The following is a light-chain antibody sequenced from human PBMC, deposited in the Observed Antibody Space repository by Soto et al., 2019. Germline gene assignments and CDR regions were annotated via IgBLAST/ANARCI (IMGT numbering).Light chain of an antibody. Sequence: DIQMTQSPSSLSASVGDRVTITCRASQSIRSYLNWYQQKPGKAPKLLIYAASSLQTGVPSRFSGSGSGTDFSLAISNLQPEDFATYYCQQSYSTPFTSGRGTRLEIK. CDR3: QQSYSTPFT. CDR2: AAS. CDR1: QSIRSY. V-gene: IGKV1-39*01. J-gene: IGKJ5*01.